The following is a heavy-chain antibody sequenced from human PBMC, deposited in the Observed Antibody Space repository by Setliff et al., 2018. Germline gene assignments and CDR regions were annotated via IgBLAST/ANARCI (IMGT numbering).Heavy chain of an antibody. V-gene: IGHV3-66*03. CDR1: VFVVMNNE. CDR2: TYRSGVT. D-gene: IGHD1-7*01. Sequence: GGSLRLSCAASVFVVMNNEMSWVRQAPGKGLEWISVTYRSGVTNYADSVKGRFTVFRDNSKNTLYLQMSSLRPDDAAMYYCARDQFRNSGGLYCWGQGTLVTVSS. J-gene: IGHJ4*02. CDR3: ARDQFRNSGGLYC.